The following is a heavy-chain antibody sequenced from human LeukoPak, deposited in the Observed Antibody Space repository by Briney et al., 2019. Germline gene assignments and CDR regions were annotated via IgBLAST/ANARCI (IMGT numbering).Heavy chain of an antibody. Sequence: LAGGSLRLSCAASGFRFDDYAMHWVRQAPGKGLEWVSLIRWDGANTYYADSVNSRFTMSRDNSKNSLYLQMNSLRPEDTALYFCARGTGSHSLVFDYWGQGTLVTVSS. J-gene: IGHJ4*02. CDR2: IRWDGANT. V-gene: IGHV3-43D*04. CDR1: GFRFDDYA. D-gene: IGHD3-10*01. CDR3: ARGTGSHSLVFDY.